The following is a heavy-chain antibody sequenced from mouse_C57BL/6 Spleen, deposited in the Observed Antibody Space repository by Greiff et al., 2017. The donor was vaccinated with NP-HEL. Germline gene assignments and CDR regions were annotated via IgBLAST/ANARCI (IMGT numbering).Heavy chain of an antibody. CDR2: IYPGSGST. J-gene: IGHJ2*01. Sequence: QVQLQQSGAELVKPGASVKMSCKASGYTFTSYWITWVKQRPGQGLEWIGDIYPGSGSTNYNEKFKSKATLTVDTSSSTAYMQLSSLTSEDSAVYYCARTSLYGSSFDYWGQGTTLTVSS. CDR3: ARTSLYGSSFDY. V-gene: IGHV1-55*01. CDR1: GYTFTSYW. D-gene: IGHD1-1*01.